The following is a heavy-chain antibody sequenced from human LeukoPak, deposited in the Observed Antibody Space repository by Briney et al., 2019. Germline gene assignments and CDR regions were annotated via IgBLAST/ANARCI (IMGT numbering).Heavy chain of an antibody. Sequence: PSETLSLTCTVSGGSISTSNYYWSWIRQPPGKGLEWIGEINHSGSTNYNPALKSRVTISVDTSKNQFSLKLSSVTAADTAVYYCASSQGYGGNSGWGQGTLVTVSS. V-gene: IGHV4-39*07. CDR2: INHSGST. CDR1: GGSISTSNYY. CDR3: ASSQGYGGNSG. D-gene: IGHD4-23*01. J-gene: IGHJ4*02.